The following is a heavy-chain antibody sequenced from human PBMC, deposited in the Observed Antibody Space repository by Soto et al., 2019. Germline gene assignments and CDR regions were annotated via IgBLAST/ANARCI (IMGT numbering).Heavy chain of an antibody. Sequence: SETLSLTCTVSGGSISSSSYYWGWIRQPPGKGLEWIGSIYYSGSTYYNPSLKSRVTISVDTSKNQFSLKLSSVTAADTAVYYCARDHAYSAYWAFDYWDQGALVTVSS. CDR2: IYYSGST. CDR1: GGSISSSSYY. D-gene: IGHD3-16*01. CDR3: ARDHAYSAYWAFDY. V-gene: IGHV4-39*02. J-gene: IGHJ4*02.